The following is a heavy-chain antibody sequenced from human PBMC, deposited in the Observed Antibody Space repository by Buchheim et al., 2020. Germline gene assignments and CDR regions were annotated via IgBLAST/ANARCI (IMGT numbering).Heavy chain of an antibody. CDR1: GFTFSSYW. D-gene: IGHD3-3*01. J-gene: IGHJ4*02. V-gene: IGHV3-7*04. CDR2: IKQDGSEK. CDR3: ARGAAEEYTTYYDFWSGYYALVYFDY. Sequence: EVQLVESGGGLVQPGGSLRLSCAASGFTFSSYWMSWVRQAPGKGLEWVANIKQDGSEKYYVDSVKGRFTISRDNAKNSLYLQMNSLRDEDTAVYYCARGAAEEYTTYYDFWSGYYALVYFDYWGQGTL.